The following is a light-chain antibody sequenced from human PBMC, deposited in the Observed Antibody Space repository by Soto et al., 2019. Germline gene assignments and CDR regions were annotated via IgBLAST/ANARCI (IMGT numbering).Light chain of an antibody. Sequence: QSVLTQPRSVSGSPGQSVTFPCAGTSSDVGAYIYVSWYQQHPGKAPKLIIYDVIKRPSGVPDRFSGSKSGNTASLTISGLQAEDEADYYCCSYAGSYTHVFGTGTKVT. CDR3: CSYAGSYTHV. CDR1: SSDVGAYIY. V-gene: IGLV2-11*01. CDR2: DVI. J-gene: IGLJ1*01.